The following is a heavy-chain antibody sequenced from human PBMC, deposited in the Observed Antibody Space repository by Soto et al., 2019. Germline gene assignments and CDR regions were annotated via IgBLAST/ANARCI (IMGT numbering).Heavy chain of an antibody. D-gene: IGHD4-17*01. J-gene: IGHJ6*02. CDR1: GFTFGDRY. V-gene: IGHV3-11*01. CDR2: ISSSGFTI. CDR3: ARNTKSAAGADYYGTDV. Sequence: QGQLVEAGGDLVRPGGSLRLSCATSGFTFGDRYMSWIRQAPGKGLEWVSYISSSGFTIYYADSVKGRFTISRDNANDSLYLQMNSLRAEDTAVYYCARNTKSAAGADYYGTDVWGHGTTVIVSS.